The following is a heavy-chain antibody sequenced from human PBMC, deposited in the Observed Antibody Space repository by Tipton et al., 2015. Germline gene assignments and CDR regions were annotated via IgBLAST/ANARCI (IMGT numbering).Heavy chain of an antibody. CDR2: TYYRSRWYN. V-gene: IGHV6-1*01. J-gene: IGHJ5*02. D-gene: IGHD3-10*01. Sequence: QVQLVQSGAEVKPSETLSITCAISGDNISTNGAAWNWIRQSPSRGLEWLGRTYYRSRWYNDYALSVRSRISIHPDTSKNQFSLQLRSVTPEDTAMYYCTRGGAMVRGVVIHSAPWGQGTQVTVSS. CDR1: GDNISTNGAA. CDR3: TRGGAMVRGVVIHSAP.